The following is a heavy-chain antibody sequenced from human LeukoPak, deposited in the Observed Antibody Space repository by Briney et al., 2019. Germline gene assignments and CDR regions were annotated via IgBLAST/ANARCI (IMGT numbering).Heavy chain of an antibody. J-gene: IGHJ4*02. D-gene: IGHD3-22*01. CDR3: ARVSSLLHASFDY. V-gene: IGHV4-31*02. Sequence: LRLSCAASGFTFSSYAMSWVRQHPGKGLEWIGYIYYSGSTYYNPSLKSRVTISVDTSKNQFSLKLSSVTAADTAVYYCARVSSLLHASFDYWGQGTLVTVSS. CDR2: IYYSGST. CDR1: GFTFSSYA.